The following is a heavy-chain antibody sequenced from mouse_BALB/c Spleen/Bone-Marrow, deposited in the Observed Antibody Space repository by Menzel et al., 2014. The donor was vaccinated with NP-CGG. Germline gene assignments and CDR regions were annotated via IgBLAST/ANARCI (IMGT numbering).Heavy chain of an antibody. J-gene: IGHJ4*01. CDR1: GYTFINRW. D-gene: IGHD3-2*01. Sequence: QVQLQQSGAELVRPGASVKLSCKASGYTFINRWMNWVKQRPGQGLEWIGMIDPSDSETHYNQVLKDKATLTVDKSSNTAYMQLSSLTSEDSAVYYCTRDSSGYVGAMDFWGQGTSVTVPS. V-gene: IGHV1-61*01. CDR3: TRDSSGYVGAMDF. CDR2: IDPSDSET.